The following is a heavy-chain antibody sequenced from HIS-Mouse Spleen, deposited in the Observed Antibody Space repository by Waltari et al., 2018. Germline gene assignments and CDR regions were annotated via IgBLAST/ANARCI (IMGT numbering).Heavy chain of an antibody. Sequence: EVQLVETGGGLIQPGGSLRLSCAASGFTVSSTSRSSVRQAPGKGLEWVSVIYSGGSTYYADSVKGRFTISRDNSKNTLYLQMNSLRAEDTAVYYCARSYDILTGTDYWGQGTLVTVSS. CDR3: ARSYDILTGTDY. CDR1: GFTVSSTS. V-gene: IGHV3-53*02. D-gene: IGHD3-9*01. CDR2: IYSGGST. J-gene: IGHJ4*02.